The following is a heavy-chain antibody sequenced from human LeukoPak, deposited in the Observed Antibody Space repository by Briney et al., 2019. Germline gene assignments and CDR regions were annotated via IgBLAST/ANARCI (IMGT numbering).Heavy chain of an antibody. CDR2: IYISGST. CDR3: ASSATHRDGYNWEY. V-gene: IGHV4-4*07. J-gene: IGHJ4*02. D-gene: IGHD5-24*01. CDR1: GGSIRSYY. Sequence: SETLSLTCTVSGGSIRSYYWSWIRQPAGKALEWIGRIYISGSTNYNPSLKSRVTMSVDTSKNQFSLKLSSLTAADTAVYYCASSATHRDGYNWEYWGQGTLVTVSS.